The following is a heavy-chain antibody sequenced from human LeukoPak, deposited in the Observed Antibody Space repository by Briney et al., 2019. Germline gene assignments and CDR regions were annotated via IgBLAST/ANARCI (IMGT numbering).Heavy chain of an antibody. Sequence: ASVKVSCKASGYTFTSYGISWVRQAPGQGLEWMGWISAYNGNTNYAQKLQGRVTMTTDTSTSTAYMELRSLRSDDTAVYYCARDTDSPSSDAFDIWGQGTMVTVSS. CDR2: ISAYNGNT. V-gene: IGHV1-18*01. D-gene: IGHD1-26*01. J-gene: IGHJ3*02. CDR1: GYTFTSYG. CDR3: ARDTDSPSSDAFDI.